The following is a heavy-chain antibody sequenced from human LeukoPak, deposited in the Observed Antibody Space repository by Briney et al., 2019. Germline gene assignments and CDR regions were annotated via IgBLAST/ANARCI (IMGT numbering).Heavy chain of an antibody. CDR2: IKGGGGDP. J-gene: IGHJ4*02. Sequence: GGSLRLSCAASGFTFSTYAMGWVRQAPGKGLEWVSSIKGGGGDPFYADSVKGRFTISRDNSKNTLFLQLHSLRADDSAVHYCAKGRHDFNPFYRWGQGTLVTVSA. CDR3: AKGRHDFNPFYR. D-gene: IGHD1-14*01. CDR1: GFTFSTYA. V-gene: IGHV3-23*01.